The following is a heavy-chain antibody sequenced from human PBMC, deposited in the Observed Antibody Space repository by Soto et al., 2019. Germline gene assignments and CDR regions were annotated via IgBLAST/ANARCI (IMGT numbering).Heavy chain of an antibody. V-gene: IGHV3-23*01. CDR2: ISAGGTT. Sequence: GWSLRLSCAASGFTFSSNAMTWVRQAPGKGLHWVSGISAGGTTYYADSAKGRFTISRDNSKNTLYLQMNSLRADDTAVYYCAKDPLTRAWFDPWGQGTLVTVSA. CDR3: AKDPLTRAWFDP. J-gene: IGHJ5*02. CDR1: GFTFSSNA.